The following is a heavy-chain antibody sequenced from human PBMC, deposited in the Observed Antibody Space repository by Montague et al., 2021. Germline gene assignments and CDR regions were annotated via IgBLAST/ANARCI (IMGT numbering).Heavy chain of an antibody. D-gene: IGHD4-17*01. CDR1: GDSDGGEEAR. Sequence: CAISGDSDGGEEARWRWIKQSPEVELQWLGISHYRSKRNSDYATSVEGRISIDPDTSKNQFFLHLRSVTPEDTGVYYCVRDTGSAQAGFDAWGQGTLVTVSS. V-gene: IGHV6-1*01. CDR2: SHYRSKRNS. J-gene: IGHJ4*02. CDR3: VRDTGSAQAGFDA.